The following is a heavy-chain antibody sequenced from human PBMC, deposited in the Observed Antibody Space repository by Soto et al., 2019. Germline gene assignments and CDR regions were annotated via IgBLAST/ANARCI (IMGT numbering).Heavy chain of an antibody. CDR2: ISWNSGSI. Sequence: EVQLVESGGGLVQPGRSLRLSCAASGFTFDDYAMHWVRPAPGKGLAWVSGISWNSGSIGYSDSVKGRFTISRDNAKNSLYRQMNSLRASDTAWYYCESGSGQDAFDIWGQGTMVTVSS. J-gene: IGHJ3*02. CDR1: GFTFDDYA. V-gene: IGHV3-9*01. CDR3: ESGSGQDAFDI. D-gene: IGHD2-15*01.